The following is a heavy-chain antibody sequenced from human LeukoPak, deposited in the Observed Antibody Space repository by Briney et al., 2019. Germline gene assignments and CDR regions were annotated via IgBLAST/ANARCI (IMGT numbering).Heavy chain of an antibody. D-gene: IGHD3-3*01. J-gene: IGHJ4*02. CDR1: GGSISSSTHY. Sequence: SETLSLTCTVSGGSISSSTHYWGWIRQPLGKGLEWMGSIYYTGSTYYNPSLRSRVTISVDTSKNQFSLKLSSVTAADTAVYYCARRGGSGYYSPFDSWGQGTLVTVSS. CDR2: IYYTGST. CDR3: ARRGGSGYYSPFDS. V-gene: IGHV4-39*01.